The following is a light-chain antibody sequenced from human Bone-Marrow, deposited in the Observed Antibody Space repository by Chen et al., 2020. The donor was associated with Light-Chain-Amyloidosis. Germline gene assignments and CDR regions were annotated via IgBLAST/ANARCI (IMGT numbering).Light chain of an antibody. CDR3: QSADSSGTYEVI. Sequence: SYELTQPPSVSVSPGQTARITCSGDDLPTKFAYWYQQKPGQAPGLVIHSDTERPSGISDRFSGSSSGTTATLTISGVQAEDEADYHCQSADSSGTYEVIFGGGTKLTVL. J-gene: IGLJ2*01. CDR1: DLPTKF. CDR2: SDT. V-gene: IGLV3-25*03.